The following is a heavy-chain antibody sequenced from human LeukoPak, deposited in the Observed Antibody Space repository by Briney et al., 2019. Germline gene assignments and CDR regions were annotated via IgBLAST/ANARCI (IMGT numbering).Heavy chain of an antibody. CDR3: ARDIISPRGTIFGVVVKDY. D-gene: IGHD3-3*01. Sequence: GASVKVSCKASGYTFTSYGISWVRQAPGQGLEWMGWISAYNGNTNYAQKLQGRVTMTTDTSTSTAYMELRSLRSDDTAVYYCARDIISPRGTIFGVVVKDYWGQGTLVTVSS. V-gene: IGHV1-18*01. J-gene: IGHJ4*02. CDR2: ISAYNGNT. CDR1: GYTFTSYG.